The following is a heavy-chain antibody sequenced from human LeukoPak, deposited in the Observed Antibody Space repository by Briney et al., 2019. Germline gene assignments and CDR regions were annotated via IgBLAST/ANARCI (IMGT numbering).Heavy chain of an antibody. V-gene: IGHV1-18*01. D-gene: IGHD6-19*01. Sequence: GASVKVSCTASGYTFITYDISWVRQAPGQGLEWMGWISAYNGNTNYAQKLQGRVTMTTESSTNTAYMELRSLRSDDTAVYYCARSAVADTLSAYYFGYWGQGTLVTVSS. J-gene: IGHJ4*02. CDR2: ISAYNGNT. CDR3: ARSAVADTLSAYYFGY. CDR1: GYTFITYD.